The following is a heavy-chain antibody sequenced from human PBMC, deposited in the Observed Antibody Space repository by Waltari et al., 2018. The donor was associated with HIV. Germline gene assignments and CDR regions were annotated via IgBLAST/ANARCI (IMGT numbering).Heavy chain of an antibody. J-gene: IGHJ6*02. CDR1: GFTFSSYA. V-gene: IGHV3-23*01. CDR2: ISGSGGST. Sequence: EVQLLESGGGLVQPGGSLRLSCAASGFTFSSYAMSWVRQAPGQGLEWVSAISGSGGSTYYADSVKGRFTISRDNSKNTLYLQMNSLRAEDTAVYYCAKDRQAPNITMVQGSIYYYYYYGMDVWGQGTTVTVSS. D-gene: IGHD3-10*01. CDR3: AKDRQAPNITMVQGSIYYYYYYGMDV.